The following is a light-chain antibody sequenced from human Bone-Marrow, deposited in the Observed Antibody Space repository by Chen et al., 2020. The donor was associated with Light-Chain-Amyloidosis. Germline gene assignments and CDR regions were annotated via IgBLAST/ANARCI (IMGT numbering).Light chain of an antibody. CDR2: QAS. J-gene: IGKJ2*04. CDR1: QNIDTY. Sequence: DIQMTQSPSTLSASVGDRVTITCRASQNIDTYLAWYQHKPGKAPKLLIYQASSLESGVPLRFSGSGSGTEFTLTSSSLQPDDLATYFCQEFKSHDMCNFGQGTKLEIK. V-gene: IGKV1-5*03. CDR3: QEFKSHDMCN.